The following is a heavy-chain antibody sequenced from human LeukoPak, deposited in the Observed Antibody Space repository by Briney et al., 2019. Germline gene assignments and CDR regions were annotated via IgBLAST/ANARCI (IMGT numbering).Heavy chain of an antibody. CDR3: ARDGGDYGSGSYYAY. V-gene: IGHV3-48*03. CDR1: GFTFSSYE. J-gene: IGHJ4*02. D-gene: IGHD3-10*01. Sequence: GGSLRLSCASSGFTFSSYEMNWVRQAPGKGLEWVSYISSSGSTIYYADSVKGRFTISRDNAKKSLYLQMDSLRAEDTAVYYCARDGGDYGSGSYYAYWGQGTLVTVSS. CDR2: ISSSGSTI.